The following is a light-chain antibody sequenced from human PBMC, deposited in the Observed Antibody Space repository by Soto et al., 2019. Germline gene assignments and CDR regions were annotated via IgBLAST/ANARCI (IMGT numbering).Light chain of an antibody. V-gene: IGKV3-15*01. CDR2: GAS. J-gene: IGKJ4*01. CDR3: QQRSNWPLT. CDR1: QNVGIN. Sequence: EIVMTQSPGTLSVSPGERATLSCGASQNVGINLAWYQQKAGRAPRLLFYGASTRATGIPARFSGSGSGTEFTLTISSLEPEDFAVYYCQQRSNWPLTFGGGTKVDIK.